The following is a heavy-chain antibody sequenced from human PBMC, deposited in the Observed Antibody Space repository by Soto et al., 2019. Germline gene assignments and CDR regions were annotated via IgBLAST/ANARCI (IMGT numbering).Heavy chain of an antibody. CDR2: ISSSSATI. V-gene: IGHV3-48*01. J-gene: IGHJ4*02. Sequence: PVGSLGLSCADSGFTFSTYAVNWLRQAPGKGLEWLSYISSSSATIYYADSVKGRFTISRDNSKNTLYLQMNSLRAEDTAVYYCARRRAYDILAGYPDYWGQGTLVTVSS. CDR1: GFTFSTYA. CDR3: ARRRAYDILAGYPDY. D-gene: IGHD3-9*01.